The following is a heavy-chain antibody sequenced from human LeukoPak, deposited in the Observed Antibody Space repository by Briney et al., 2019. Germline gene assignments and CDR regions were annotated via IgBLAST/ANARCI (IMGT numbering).Heavy chain of an antibody. V-gene: IGHV1-18*01. CDR1: GYTFTSYG. Sequence: ASVKVSCKASGYTFTSYGISWVRQAPGQGLEWMGWISAYNGNTNYAQKLQGRVTMTRDTSTSTVYMELSSLRSEDTAVYYCARGHQYYYDSSGYFGRILNYWGQGTLVTVSS. J-gene: IGHJ4*02. CDR3: ARGHQYYYDSSGYFGRILNY. CDR2: ISAYNGNT. D-gene: IGHD3-22*01.